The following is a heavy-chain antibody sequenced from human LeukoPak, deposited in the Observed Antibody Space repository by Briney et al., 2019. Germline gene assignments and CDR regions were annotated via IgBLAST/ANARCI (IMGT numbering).Heavy chain of an antibody. Sequence: SETLSLTCTVSGVSISSYYWSWIRQPPGKGLEWIGYIYYSGSTNYNPSLKSRVTISVDTSKNQFSLKLSSVTAADTAVYYCARIKETAHYYYGMDVWSQGTTVTVSS. CDR1: GVSISSYY. CDR2: IYYSGST. CDR3: ARIKETAHYYYGMDV. J-gene: IGHJ6*02. V-gene: IGHV4-59*01. D-gene: IGHD1-1*01.